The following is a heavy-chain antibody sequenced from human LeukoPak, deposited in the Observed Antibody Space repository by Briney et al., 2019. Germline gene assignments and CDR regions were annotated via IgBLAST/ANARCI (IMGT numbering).Heavy chain of an antibody. Sequence: GGSLRLSCAASGFTFANYGMSWVRQVPGKGLEWVSGITWNSGSTGYADFVKGRFTISRDNAKNSLYLQMDSLRAEDTAFYYCARGGILTGYFEDYWGQGTLVTVFS. CDR2: ITWNSGST. J-gene: IGHJ4*02. CDR1: GFTFANYG. D-gene: IGHD3-9*01. V-gene: IGHV3-20*04. CDR3: ARGGILTGYFEDY.